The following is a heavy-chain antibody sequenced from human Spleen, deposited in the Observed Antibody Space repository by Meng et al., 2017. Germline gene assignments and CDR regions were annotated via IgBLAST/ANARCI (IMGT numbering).Heavy chain of an antibody. CDR3: ARDGAAAGINWFDP. V-gene: IGHV4-4*07. CDR2: IYSSGST. Sequence: VHVPESGPGLVKPSETLSLTCSVSGGSISLSYWSWIRQPAGEGLEWIGRIYSSGSTNYNPSLKSRLTMSVDTSKNQFSLKLSSVTAADTAVYYCARDGAAAGINWFDPWGQGTLVTVSS. J-gene: IGHJ5*02. D-gene: IGHD6-13*01. CDR1: GGSISLSY.